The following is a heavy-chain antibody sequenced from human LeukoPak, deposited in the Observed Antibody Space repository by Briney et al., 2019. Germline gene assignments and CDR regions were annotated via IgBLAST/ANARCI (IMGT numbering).Heavy chain of an antibody. CDR3: ARDRSGYYYYYMDV. CDR1: GFTFGSYW. Sequence: GGSLRLSCAASGFTFGSYWMSWVRQAPGKGLEWVANIKQDGSEKYYVDSVKGRFTISRDNAKNSLYLQMNSLRAEDTAVYYCARDRSGYYYYYMDVWGKGTTVTVSS. V-gene: IGHV3-7*01. J-gene: IGHJ6*03. CDR2: IKQDGSEK.